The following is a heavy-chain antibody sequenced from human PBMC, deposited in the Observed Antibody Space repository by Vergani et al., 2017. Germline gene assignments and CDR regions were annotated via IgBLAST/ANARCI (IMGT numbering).Heavy chain of an antibody. V-gene: IGHV3-11*01. CDR2: ISSSGSTI. CDR3: ARDIRWELLRTDAFDI. J-gene: IGHJ3*02. D-gene: IGHD1-26*01. CDR1: GFTFSDYY. Sequence: QVQLVESGGGLVKPGGSLRLSCAASGFTFSDYYMSWIRQAPGKGLEWVSYISSSGSTIYYADSVKGRFTISRDNAKNSLYRQMNSLRAEDTAVYYCARDIRWELLRTDAFDIWGQGTMVTVSS.